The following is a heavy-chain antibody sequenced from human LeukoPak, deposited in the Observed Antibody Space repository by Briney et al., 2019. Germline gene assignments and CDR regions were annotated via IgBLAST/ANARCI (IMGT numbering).Heavy chain of an antibody. Sequence: GASVKVSCKASGYTFTSYGISWVRQAPGQGLEWMGWISAYNGNTNYAQMLQGRVTMTTDTSTGTAYMELRSLRSDDTAVYYCARGPYFDSKGFYYYYYGMDVWGQGTTVTISS. D-gene: IGHD3-9*01. CDR3: ARGPYFDSKGFYYYYYGMDV. J-gene: IGHJ6*02. CDR2: ISAYNGNT. V-gene: IGHV1-18*01. CDR1: GYTFTSYG.